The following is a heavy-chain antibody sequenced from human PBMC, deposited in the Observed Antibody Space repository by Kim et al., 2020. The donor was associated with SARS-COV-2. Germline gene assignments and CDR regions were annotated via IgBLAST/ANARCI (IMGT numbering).Heavy chain of an antibody. D-gene: IGHD3-9*01. CDR3: ARVGETTGYYFAY. J-gene: IGHJ4*02. V-gene: IGHV3-74*01. Sequence: YADSVKGRFTISRDNARNTLFLQMNRLRDEDTAVYYCARVGETTGYYFAYWGQGVLVTVSS.